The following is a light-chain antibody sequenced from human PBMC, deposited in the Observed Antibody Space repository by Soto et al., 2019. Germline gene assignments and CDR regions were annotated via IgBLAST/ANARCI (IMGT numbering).Light chain of an antibody. CDR1: QSIGIY. V-gene: IGKV1-39*01. CDR2: AAS. J-gene: IGKJ1*01. CDR3: QQSDSTPWT. Sequence: DMQMTQSPSSLSASVGDRVSITCRSSQSIGIYLNWYQQKPGKAPKFLIYAASYVQTGAPSRFSGSGSGTDFTLTITSLQPEDSATYYCQQSDSTPWTFGQGTKVDIK.